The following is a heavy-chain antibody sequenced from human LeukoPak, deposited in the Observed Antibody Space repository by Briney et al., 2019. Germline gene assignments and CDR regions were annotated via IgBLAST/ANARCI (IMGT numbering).Heavy chain of an antibody. CDR2: INHSGST. J-gene: IGHJ4*02. V-gene: IGHV4-34*01. D-gene: IGHD3-22*01. CDR3: ASRYYYDSSGYYTILFDYFDY. Sequence: PSETLSLTCAVYGGSFSGYYWSWIRQPPGKGLEWIGEINHSGSTNYNPSLKSRVTISVDTSKNQFSLKLSSVNAADTAVYYCASRYYYDSSGYYTILFDYFDYWGQGTLVTVSS. CDR1: GGSFSGYY.